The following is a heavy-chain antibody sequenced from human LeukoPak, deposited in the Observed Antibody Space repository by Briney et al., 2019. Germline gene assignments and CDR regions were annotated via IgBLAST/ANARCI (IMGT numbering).Heavy chain of an antibody. CDR2: IYYNGNT. D-gene: IGHD3-22*01. Sequence: SGTLSLTCTVSGASISSSYWSWVRQPPGKRLEWIGFIYYNGNTNSNPSLKSRVTMSADTSKDQFSLKLTSVTAAGTAVYYCVRGNYDNRGYLDAFDIWGPGGMVTVSS. CDR1: GASISSSY. CDR3: VRGNYDNRGYLDAFDI. V-gene: IGHV4-59*01. J-gene: IGHJ3*02.